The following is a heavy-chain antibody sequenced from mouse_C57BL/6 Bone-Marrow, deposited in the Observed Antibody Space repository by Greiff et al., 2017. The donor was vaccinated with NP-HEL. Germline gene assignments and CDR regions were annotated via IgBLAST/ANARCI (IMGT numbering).Heavy chain of an antibody. V-gene: IGHV1-76*01. Sequence: QVQLQQSGAELVRPGASVKLSCKASGYSFTDYYINWVKQRSGQGLEWFARIYPGSGNTYYNEKFKGKATLTADKSSSTAYMQLSSLTSEDSAVYVWARFRCVDFDDWGQGTTLTVSS. J-gene: IGHJ2*01. CDR3: ARFRCVDFDD. CDR2: IYPGSGNT. CDR1: GYSFTDYY.